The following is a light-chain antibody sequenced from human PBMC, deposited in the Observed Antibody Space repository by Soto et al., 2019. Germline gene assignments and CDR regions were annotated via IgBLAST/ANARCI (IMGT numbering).Light chain of an antibody. CDR2: GDH. Sequence: QSVLTQPPSASGTPGQRVTISCSGSSSNIGSNTVNWYQKLPGTAPKLLIYGDHQRPSGVPDRFAGSKSGTSASLAISGLQSEDEADYYCATWDDSLNAWVFGGGTKLTVL. CDR3: ATWDDSLNAWV. V-gene: IGLV1-44*01. CDR1: SSNIGSNT. J-gene: IGLJ3*02.